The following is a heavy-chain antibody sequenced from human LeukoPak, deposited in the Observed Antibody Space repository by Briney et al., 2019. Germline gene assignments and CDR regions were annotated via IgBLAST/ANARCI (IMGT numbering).Heavy chain of an antibody. J-gene: IGHJ5*02. CDR2: IYSGGST. CDR1: GFTVSSNY. Sequence: GGSLRLSCAASGFTVSSNYMSWLRQAPGKGLEWVPVIYSGGSTYYADSVKGRFTISRDNSKNTLYLQMNSLRAEDTAVYYCARDLSVLVRGVITSWGQGTLVTVSS. D-gene: IGHD3-10*01. V-gene: IGHV3-66*02. CDR3: ARDLSVLVRGVITS.